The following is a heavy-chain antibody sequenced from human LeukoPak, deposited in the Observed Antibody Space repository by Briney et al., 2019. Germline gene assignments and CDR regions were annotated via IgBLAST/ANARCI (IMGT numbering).Heavy chain of an antibody. J-gene: IGHJ2*01. V-gene: IGHV3-23*01. CDR3: AKDIEVAITGHYFDL. CDR2: ISGSGFST. D-gene: IGHD3-22*01. Sequence: GGSLRLSCAASGFTFSSYAMRWVRQAPGQGLEWLSAISGSGFSTHYADSVKGRFTISRDNSKTTLFLQMNSLRAEDTALYYCAKDIEVAITGHYFDLWGRGTLVAVSS. CDR1: GFTFSSYA.